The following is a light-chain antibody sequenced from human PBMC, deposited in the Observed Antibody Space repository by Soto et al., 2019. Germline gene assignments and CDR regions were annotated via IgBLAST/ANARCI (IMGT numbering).Light chain of an antibody. V-gene: IGKV3-15*01. Sequence: EIVLTQSPCTLSFSPWERSTLSFMASQSLNSNLAWYQQKPGRAPRLLIYGASTRATGIPARFTVSGSGTEFTLTISSLQSEDFAVYYCQQYNDWPRTFGQGTKVDIK. J-gene: IGKJ1*01. CDR2: GAS. CDR1: QSLNSN. CDR3: QQYNDWPRT.